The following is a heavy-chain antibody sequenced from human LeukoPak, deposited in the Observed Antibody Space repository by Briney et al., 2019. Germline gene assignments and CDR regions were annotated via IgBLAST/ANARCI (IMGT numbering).Heavy chain of an antibody. CDR2: IIPIFGTA. J-gene: IGHJ3*02. D-gene: IGHD2-2*01. CDR1: GGTFSSYA. V-gene: IGHV1-69*01. Sequence: ASVKVSCKASGGTFSSYAISWVRQAPGQGLEWMGGIIPIFGTANYAQKFQGRVTITADESTSTAYMELSSLRSEDTAVYYCARVFRGSRVPAASFDIWGQGTMVTVSS. CDR3: ARVFRGSRVPAASFDI.